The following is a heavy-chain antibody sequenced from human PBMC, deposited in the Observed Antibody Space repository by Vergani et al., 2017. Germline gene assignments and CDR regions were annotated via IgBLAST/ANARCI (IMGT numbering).Heavy chain of an antibody. D-gene: IGHD2-2*02. Sequence: QVQLVESGGGVVQPGGSLRLSCAASGFTFSSYGMHWVRQAPGKGLEWVAFIRYDGSNKYYADSVKGRFTISRDNSKNTLYLQMNSLRAEDTAVYYCAKVSRPSRVVPAAISWYVAYYYYGMDVWGQGTTVTVSS. CDR2: IRYDGSNK. J-gene: IGHJ6*02. CDR1: GFTFSSYG. CDR3: AKVSRPSRVVPAAISWYVAYYYYGMDV. V-gene: IGHV3-30*02.